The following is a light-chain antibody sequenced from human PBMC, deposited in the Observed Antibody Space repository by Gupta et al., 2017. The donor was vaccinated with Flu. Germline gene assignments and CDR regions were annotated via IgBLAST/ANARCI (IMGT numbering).Light chain of an antibody. J-gene: IGKJ4*01. Sequence: DIQMTQSPSSLSASVGDRVTITCRASQGIYNHLAWFQQKPGEAPKSLIYAAFSLQSGVPSRFSGSGSGTDFTLTISSLQPEDFATYYCQEYNSYPLTFGGGTKVEIK. CDR2: AAF. CDR3: QEYNSYPLT. CDR1: QGIYNH. V-gene: IGKV1-16*01.